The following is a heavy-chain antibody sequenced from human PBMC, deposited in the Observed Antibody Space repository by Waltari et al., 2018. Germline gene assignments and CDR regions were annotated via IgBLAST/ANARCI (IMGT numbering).Heavy chain of an antibody. CDR1: GGSISRPYY. Sequence: QVPLQESGPGPVTPSQTLTLTCNVSGGSISRPYYWSWIRQSPGKGLEWIGYVYQSGSTLYNPTLNNRVTMSVDRSKNQFSLRLTSLTAADTAVYFCARGGGGYDKYYFDLWGQGTLVTVSS. D-gene: IGHD5-12*01. CDR3: ARGGGGYDKYYFDL. J-gene: IGHJ4*02. CDR2: VYQSGST. V-gene: IGHV4-30-4*01.